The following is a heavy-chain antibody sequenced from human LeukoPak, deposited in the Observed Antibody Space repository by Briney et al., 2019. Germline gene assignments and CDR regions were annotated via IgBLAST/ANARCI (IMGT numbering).Heavy chain of an antibody. CDR1: GFTFSSYA. J-gene: IGHJ4*02. D-gene: IGHD5-18*01. Sequence: PGGSLRLSCAASGFTFSSYAMNWVRQAQGKGLEWVSIISGSGTNTYYADSVKGRFTISRDNSKNTLYLQMNSLRAEDTAIYYCARDAAYGYDRFDYWGQGTQVTVSS. CDR3: ARDAAYGYDRFDY. CDR2: ISGSGTNT. V-gene: IGHV3-23*01.